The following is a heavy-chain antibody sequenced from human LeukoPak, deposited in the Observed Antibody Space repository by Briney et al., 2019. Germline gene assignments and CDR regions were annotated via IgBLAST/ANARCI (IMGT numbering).Heavy chain of an antibody. Sequence: GESLKISCKGSGYSFSSYWIGWVRQMPGKGLEWMGIIYPGDSDTRYSPSFQGLVTISVDKSITTAYLQWSSLKASDTAMYYCARLYSSTSSPYYYYYYYIDVWGKGTTVTVSS. CDR3: ARLYSSTSSPYYYYYYYIDV. CDR1: GYSFSSYW. CDR2: IYPGDSDT. V-gene: IGHV5-51*01. J-gene: IGHJ6*03. D-gene: IGHD6-6*01.